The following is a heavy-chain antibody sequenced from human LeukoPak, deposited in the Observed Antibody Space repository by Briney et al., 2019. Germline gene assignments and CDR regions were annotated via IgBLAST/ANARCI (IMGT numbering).Heavy chain of an antibody. CDR2: WNGYNGNT. V-gene: IGHV1-18*04. CDR3: ARPYCSGNKCYRLDY. CDR1: GYSFSSYG. D-gene: IGHD2-2*01. J-gene: IGHJ4*02. Sequence: ASVKVSCKTSGYSFSSYGLNWVRQATGQGLDWIGWWNGYNGNTMSTQKFQGRIIMTADTSANTGYMELRSLTSDDTAVYFCARPYCSGNKCYRLDYWGQGTLVTVSS.